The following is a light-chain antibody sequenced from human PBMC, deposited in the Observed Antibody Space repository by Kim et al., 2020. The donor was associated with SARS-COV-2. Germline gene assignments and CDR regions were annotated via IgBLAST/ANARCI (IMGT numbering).Light chain of an antibody. Sequence: PGKTASSTGGGNNIGSKSVHWYKQMPCQAPVLVVHDDSDRPSCIPERCSGSNSGNTATLTISRVEAGDEADYSCQVWDSSSDHPVVFGGGTQLTVL. CDR2: DDS. CDR3: QVWDSSSDHPVV. CDR1: NIGSKS. J-gene: IGLJ2*01. V-gene: IGLV3-21*03.